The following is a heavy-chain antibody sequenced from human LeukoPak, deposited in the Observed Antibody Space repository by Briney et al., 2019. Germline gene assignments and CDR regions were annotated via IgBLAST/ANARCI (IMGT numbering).Heavy chain of an antibody. CDR2: INHSGST. CDR1: GGSFSGYY. V-gene: IGHV4-34*01. Sequence: SETLSLTCAVYGGSFSGYYWSWIRQPPGKGLEWIGEINHSGSTNYSPSLKSRVTISVDTSKNQFSLKLSSVTAADTAVYYCARHGYGDYVGNWFDPWGQGTLVTVSS. CDR3: ARHGYGDYVGNWFDP. J-gene: IGHJ5*02. D-gene: IGHD4-17*01.